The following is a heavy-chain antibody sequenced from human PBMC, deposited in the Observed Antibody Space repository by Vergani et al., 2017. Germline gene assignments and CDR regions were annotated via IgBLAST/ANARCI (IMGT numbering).Heavy chain of an antibody. CDR3: ASSSGLFVGDAFDI. J-gene: IGHJ3*02. CDR2: ISAYNGNT. D-gene: IGHD6-19*01. Sequence: QVQLVQSGAEVKKPGASVKVSCKASGYTFSTYGISWVRQAPGQGLEWMGWISAYNGNTNYPEKFQGRLTMTTDTSTRTAYMELRSLRSDDTAVYYCASSSGLFVGDAFDIWGQGTMVTVSS. CDR1: GYTFSTYG. V-gene: IGHV1-18*01.